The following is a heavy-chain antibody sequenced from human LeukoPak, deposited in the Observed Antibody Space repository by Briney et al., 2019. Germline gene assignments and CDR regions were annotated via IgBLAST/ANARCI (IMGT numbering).Heavy chain of an antibody. J-gene: IGHJ4*02. V-gene: IGHV3-21*01. CDR3: ARDFGGWYYD. D-gene: IGHD6-19*01. CDR2: ISSSSSYI. Sequence: GGSLRLSCAASGFTFSSYWMHWVRQAPGKGLEWVSSISSSSSYIYYADSVKGRFTISRDNAKNSLYLQMNSLRAEDTAVYYCARDFGGWYYDWGQGALVTVSS. CDR1: GFTFSSYW.